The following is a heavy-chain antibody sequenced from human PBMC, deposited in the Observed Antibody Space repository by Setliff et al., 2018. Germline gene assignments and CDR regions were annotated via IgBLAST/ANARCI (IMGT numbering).Heavy chain of an antibody. CDR1: GGSISSSSYY. CDR3: AREEVWRSSWEKNYYYYGMDV. D-gene: IGHD6-13*01. CDR2: IYYSGST. Sequence: PSETLSLTCTVSGGSISSSSYYWGWIRQPPGKGLEWIGSIYYSGSTYYNPSLKSRVTISVDTSKNQFSLKLSSVTAADTAVYYCAREEVWRSSWEKNYYYYGMDVWGQGTTVTVSS. V-gene: IGHV4-39*02. J-gene: IGHJ6*02.